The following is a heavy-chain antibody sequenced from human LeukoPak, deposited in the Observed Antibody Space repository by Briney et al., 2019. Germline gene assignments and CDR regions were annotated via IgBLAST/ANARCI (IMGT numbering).Heavy chain of an antibody. Sequence: SETLSLTCTVSGGSISSGSYYWGWIRQPPGKGLEWIGSIYYSGSTYYNPSLKSRVTISVDTSKNQFSLKLSSVTAADTAVYYCARDQGTSCFSYWGQGTLVTVSS. V-gene: IGHV4-39*07. CDR3: ARDQGTSCFSY. CDR1: GGSISSGSYY. J-gene: IGHJ4*02. CDR2: IYYSGST. D-gene: IGHD2-2*01.